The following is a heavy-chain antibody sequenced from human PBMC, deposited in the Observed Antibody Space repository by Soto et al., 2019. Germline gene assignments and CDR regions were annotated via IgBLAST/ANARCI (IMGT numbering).Heavy chain of an antibody. CDR1: GGSISSYY. J-gene: IGHJ4*02. Sequence: QVQLQESGPGLVKPSETLSLTCTVSGGSISSYYWSWIRQPPGKGLEWIGYIYYSGSTNYNPSLKSRVTISVDTSKNQFSLKLSSVTAADTAVYYCARVDNQGYYFDYWGQGTLVTVSS. V-gene: IGHV4-59*01. D-gene: IGHD1-20*01. CDR3: ARVDNQGYYFDY. CDR2: IYYSGST.